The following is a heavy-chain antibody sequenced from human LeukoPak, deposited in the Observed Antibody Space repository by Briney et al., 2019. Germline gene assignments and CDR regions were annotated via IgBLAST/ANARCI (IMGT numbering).Heavy chain of an antibody. D-gene: IGHD3-10*01. CDR2: IDYSGNT. V-gene: IGHV4-39*01. Sequence: SETLSLTCSVSGGSLSNTNYYWGWMRQPPEKRLEWIGTIDYSGNTYYNPSLKSRVAISVDTSKNQLSLKLSSVTAADTAVYYCARQDGSGSPTFDYWGQGTLVTVSS. J-gene: IGHJ4*02. CDR3: ARQDGSGSPTFDY. CDR1: GGSLSNTNYY.